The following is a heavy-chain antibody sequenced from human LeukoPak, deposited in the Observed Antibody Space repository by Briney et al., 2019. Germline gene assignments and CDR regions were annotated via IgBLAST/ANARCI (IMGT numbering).Heavy chain of an antibody. D-gene: IGHD3-10*01. V-gene: IGHV3-48*04. CDR3: ARAYYYNSGSYDY. J-gene: IGHJ4*02. CDR2: ISGSGSTI. Sequence: GRSLRLSCAASGFTFSSYGMHWVRQAPGKGLEWVSYISGSGSTIYYADSVKGRFTISRDNAKNSLYLQMNSLRAEDTAVYYCARAYYYNSGSYDYWGQGTLVTVSS. CDR1: GFTFSSYG.